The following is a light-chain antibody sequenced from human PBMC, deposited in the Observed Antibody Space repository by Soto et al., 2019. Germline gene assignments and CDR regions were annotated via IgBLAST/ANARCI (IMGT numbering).Light chain of an antibody. J-gene: IGLJ1*01. CDR3: ASSTSDSPYV. V-gene: IGLV2-11*01. Sequence: QSALTQPRSVSGSPGQSVTISCTGTSSDVGGYNYVSWYQQHPGKAPKLMIYDVSKRPSGVPDRFSGSKSGNTASLTISALLAEDEADYFCASSTSDSPYVFGTGTKVTVL. CDR2: DVS. CDR1: SSDVGGYNY.